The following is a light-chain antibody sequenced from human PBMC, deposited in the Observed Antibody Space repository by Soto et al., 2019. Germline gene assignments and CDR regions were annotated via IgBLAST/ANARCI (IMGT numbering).Light chain of an antibody. V-gene: IGLV2-14*01. J-gene: IGLJ2*01. CDR3: RSYTSSSTLVV. CDR2: DVS. Sequence: QSALTQPASVSGSPGQSITISCTGTSSDVGGYNYVSWYQQHPGKAPKLLIYDVSNRPSGVSNRFSGSKSGNTASLTISGLQAEDEADYYCRSYTSSSTLVVFGGGTQLTVI. CDR1: SSDVGGYNY.